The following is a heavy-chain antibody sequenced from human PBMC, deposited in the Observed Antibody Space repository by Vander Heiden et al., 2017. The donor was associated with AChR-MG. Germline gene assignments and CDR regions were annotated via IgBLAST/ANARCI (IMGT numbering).Heavy chain of an antibody. CDR2: ISGSGGST. J-gene: IGHJ6*02. V-gene: IGHV3-23*01. D-gene: IGHD2-2*01. CDR3: AKDPWYQRPDYYYYGMDV. Sequence: EVQLLESGGGLVQPGGSLRLSCAASGFTFSSYAMSWVRQAPGKGLEWVSAISGSGGSTYYADSVKGRVTISRDNSKNTLYRQMNSLRAEDTAVYYCAKDPWYQRPDYYYYGMDVWGQGTTVTVSS. CDR1: GFTFSSYA.